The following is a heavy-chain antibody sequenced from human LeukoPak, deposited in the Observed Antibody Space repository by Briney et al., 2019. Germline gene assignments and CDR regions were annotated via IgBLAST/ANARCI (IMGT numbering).Heavy chain of an antibody. D-gene: IGHD2-2*01. CDR2: INGGGDDT. CDR1: GFTFKNNA. J-gene: IGHJ3*01. V-gene: IGHV3-23*01. Sequence: GGSLRLSCAASGFTFKNNAMTWVRQAPGKGLEWVSAINGGGDDTEYANSVKGRFTISRANSKNTLYLQMNSLRPEDTAVYYCARCTASCYANAFDVWGQGTLLTVSS. CDR3: ARCTASCYANAFDV.